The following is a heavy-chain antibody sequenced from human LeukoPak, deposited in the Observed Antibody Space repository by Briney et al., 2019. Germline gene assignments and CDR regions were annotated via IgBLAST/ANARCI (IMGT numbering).Heavy chain of an antibody. CDR1: GFTFTNYA. Sequence: GGSLRLSCTTYGFTFTNYAMSWVRQAPGKGLEWVSSISLTGANTYYADSVKGRFTISRDNSRNTLYLQMNSLRVEDTAVYSCAKCFSAGTGSCLGGDFDYWGQGTLVTGSS. D-gene: IGHD2-15*01. CDR3: AKCFSAGTGSCLGGDFDY. V-gene: IGHV3-23*01. CDR2: ISLTGANT. J-gene: IGHJ4*02.